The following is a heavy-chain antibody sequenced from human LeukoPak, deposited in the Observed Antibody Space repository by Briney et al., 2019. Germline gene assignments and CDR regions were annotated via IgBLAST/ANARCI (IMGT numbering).Heavy chain of an antibody. Sequence: GGSLRLSCAASGSTFSGYAMTWVRQAPGKGLEWVSAISGNGRSTFYADSVKGRFTISRDNSKTTLYLKMNSLGAEDTAVYYCAKAYYSDTARYNYYYGLDVWGQGTTVTVSS. CDR1: GSTFSGYA. CDR3: AKAYYSDTARYNYYYGLDV. J-gene: IGHJ6*02. V-gene: IGHV3-23*01. D-gene: IGHD5-18*01. CDR2: ISGNGRST.